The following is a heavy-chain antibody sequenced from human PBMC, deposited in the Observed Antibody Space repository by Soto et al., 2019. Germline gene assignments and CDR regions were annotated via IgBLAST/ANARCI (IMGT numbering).Heavy chain of an antibody. J-gene: IGHJ6*02. V-gene: IGHV3-43*01. Sequence: GGSLRLSCAASGFTFDDYTMHWVRQAPGKGLEWVSLISWDGGSTYYADSVKGRFTISRDNSKNSLYLQMNSLRTEDTALYYCAKDTVGCSGGSCYSATFYYYYGMDVWGQGTTVTVSS. CDR3: AKDTVGCSGGSCYSATFYYYYGMDV. D-gene: IGHD2-15*01. CDR1: GFTFDDYT. CDR2: ISWDGGST.